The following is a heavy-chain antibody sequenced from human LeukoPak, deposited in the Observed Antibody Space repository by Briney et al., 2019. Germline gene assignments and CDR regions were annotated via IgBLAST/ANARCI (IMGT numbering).Heavy chain of an antibody. V-gene: IGHV4-34*01. J-gene: IGHJ6*03. CDR2: INHSGST. CDR3: ARLVYGGFSYYYYYYMDV. Sequence: SETLSLTCAVYGGSFSGYYWSWIRQPPGKGLERIREINHSGSTNYNPSLKSRVTISVDTSKNQFSLKLGSVTAADTAVYYCARLVYGGFSYYYYYYMDVWGKGTTVTISS. D-gene: IGHD4/OR15-4a*01. CDR1: GGSFSGYY.